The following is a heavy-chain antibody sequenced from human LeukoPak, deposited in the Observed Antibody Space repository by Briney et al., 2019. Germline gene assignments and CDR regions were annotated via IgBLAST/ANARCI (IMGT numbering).Heavy chain of an antibody. CDR2: ISGSGGST. CDR1: GFTFSSYA. V-gene: IGHV3-23*01. D-gene: IGHD5-12*01. Sequence: GGSLRLSCAASGFTFSSYAMSWVRQAPGKGLEWVSAISGSGGSTYYADSMKGRFTISRDNSKNTLYLQMNSLRAEDTAVYYCAKDLVRGYSGYTSFDYWGQGTLVTVSS. J-gene: IGHJ4*02. CDR3: AKDLVRGYSGYTSFDY.